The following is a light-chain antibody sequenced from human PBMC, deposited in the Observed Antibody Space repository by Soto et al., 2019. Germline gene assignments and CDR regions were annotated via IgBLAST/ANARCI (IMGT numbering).Light chain of an antibody. Sequence: AIRVTRSPSSFSASTRDRVTITCRASQGISSYLAWYQQKPGKAPKLLIYAASTLQSGVPSRFSGSGSGTDFTLTISCLQSEDFATYYCQQYYSYPRTFGQGTKVDIK. CDR2: AAS. J-gene: IGKJ1*01. CDR3: QQYYSYPRT. CDR1: QGISSY. V-gene: IGKV1-8*01.